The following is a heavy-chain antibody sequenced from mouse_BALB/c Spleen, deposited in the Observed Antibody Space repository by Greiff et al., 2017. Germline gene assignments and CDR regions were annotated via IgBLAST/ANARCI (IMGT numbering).Heavy chain of an antibody. V-gene: IGHV1-18*01. Sequence: LVESGASVKIPCKASGYSFTGYYMHWVKQRHGKSPAWIGRVNPNNGGTSYYQKFKGKAILTVDKSSSTAYMELRSLASEDSAVCYCASSYEVYYFDGGGQGTTLTVSS. J-gene: IGHJ2*01. CDR3: ASSYEVYYFDG. CDR2: VNPNNGGT. CDR1: GYSFTGYY. D-gene: IGHD2-12*01.